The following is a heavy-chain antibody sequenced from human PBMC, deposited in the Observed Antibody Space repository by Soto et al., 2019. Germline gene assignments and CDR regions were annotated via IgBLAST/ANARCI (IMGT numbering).Heavy chain of an antibody. D-gene: IGHD2-2*01. Sequence: GGSLRLSCAASGFTFSDYYMSWIRQAPGKGLEWVSYISSSGSTIYYADSVKGRFTISRDNAKNSLYLQMNSLRAEDTAVYYCARVARYCSSTSCSQGWFDPWGQGTLVTVSS. CDR2: ISSSGSTI. CDR3: ARVARYCSSTSCSQGWFDP. CDR1: GFTFSDYY. V-gene: IGHV3-11*01. J-gene: IGHJ5*02.